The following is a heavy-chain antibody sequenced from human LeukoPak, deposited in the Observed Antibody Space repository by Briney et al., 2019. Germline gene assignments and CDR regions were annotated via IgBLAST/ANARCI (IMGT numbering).Heavy chain of an antibody. CDR3: ARLIYYASSSYLQYYFDY. J-gene: IGHJ4*02. D-gene: IGHD3-22*01. Sequence: GESLKISCKGSGYSFTTYWIGWVRQMPGKGLEWMGIIYPGDSDTRYSPSFQGQVTISADRSISTAYLQWSSLKASDTAMYYCARLIYYASSSYLQYYFDYWGQGTLVTVSS. CDR2: IYPGDSDT. CDR1: GYSFTTYW. V-gene: IGHV5-51*01.